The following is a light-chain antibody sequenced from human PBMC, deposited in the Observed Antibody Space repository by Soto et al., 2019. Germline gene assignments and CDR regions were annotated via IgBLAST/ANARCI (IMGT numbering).Light chain of an antibody. Sequence: EIVLTQSPGTLSLSPGERATLSCRTSQSVSGSYLAWYQQKPGQAPRLLIYGASSRATGIPDRFSGSGSGRDFTLTISRLEPEDFAVYYCQRYGNSQWTFGQGTKVDI. CDR1: QSVSGSY. V-gene: IGKV3-20*01. J-gene: IGKJ1*01. CDR2: GAS. CDR3: QRYGNSQWT.